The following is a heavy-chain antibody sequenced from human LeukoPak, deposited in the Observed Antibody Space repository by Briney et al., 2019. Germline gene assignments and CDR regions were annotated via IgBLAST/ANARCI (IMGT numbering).Heavy chain of an antibody. D-gene: IGHD2-15*01. CDR3: AKDGGYCSGGSCYYFDY. V-gene: IGHV3-30*04. J-gene: IGHJ4*02. CDR2: ISYDGSNK. Sequence: PGGSLRLSCAASGFTFSSYAMHWVRQAPGKGLEWVAVISYDGSNKYYADSVKGRFTISRDNSKNTLYLQMNSLRAEDTAVYYCAKDGGYCSGGSCYYFDYWGQGTLVTVSS. CDR1: GFTFSSYA.